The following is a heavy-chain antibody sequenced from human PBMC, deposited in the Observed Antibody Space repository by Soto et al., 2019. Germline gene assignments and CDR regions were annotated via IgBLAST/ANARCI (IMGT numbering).Heavy chain of an antibody. V-gene: IGHV5-51*01. CDR1: EYIFTNNW. CDR3: ARGYSSIGYSVFDF. J-gene: IGHJ4*02. D-gene: IGHD6-25*01. CDR2: IYPDDSDT. Sequence: GESLKVSCHGGEYIFTNNWIGWVRQMPGKGLEWMGIIYPDDSDTRYSPSFQGQVTISADKAISTAYLQWSSLKASDTDMYYCARGYSSIGYSVFDFWGQGTMVTVSS.